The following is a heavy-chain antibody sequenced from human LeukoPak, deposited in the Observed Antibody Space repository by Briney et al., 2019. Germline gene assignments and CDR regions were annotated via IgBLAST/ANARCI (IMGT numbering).Heavy chain of an antibody. J-gene: IGHJ4*02. CDR3: ARDRPLGAYYDSSGYYDY. CDR2: ISSSSSYI. V-gene: IGHV3-21*04. Sequence: GGSLRLSCAASGFTFSSYSMNWVRQAPGKGLEWVSSISSSSSYIYYADSVKGRFTISRDNSKNTLYLQMNSLRAEDTAVYYCARDRPLGAYYDSSGYYDYWGQGTLVTVSS. D-gene: IGHD3-22*01. CDR1: GFTFSSYS.